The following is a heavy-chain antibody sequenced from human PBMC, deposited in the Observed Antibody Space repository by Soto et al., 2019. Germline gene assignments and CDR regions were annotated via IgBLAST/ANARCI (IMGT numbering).Heavy chain of an antibody. CDR3: AKNYYYDSPGYAFDI. CDR2: ISSGSSYI. J-gene: IGHJ3*02. V-gene: IGHV3-21*01. Sequence: EVLLVESGGGLVKPGGSLRLSCAASGSTFSSYSMNWVRQAPGKGLEWVSSISSGSSYIFYADSVKGRFTISRDNAKNTLFLQMDSLRAEDTAVYYCAKNYYYDSPGYAFDIWGQGTMVTVSS. CDR1: GSTFSSYS. D-gene: IGHD3-22*01.